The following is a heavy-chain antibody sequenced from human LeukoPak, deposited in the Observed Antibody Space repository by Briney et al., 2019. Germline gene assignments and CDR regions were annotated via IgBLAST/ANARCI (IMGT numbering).Heavy chain of an antibody. V-gene: IGHV4-34*01. CDR3: ARGGITMVRGVPNNWFDP. CDR1: GFTFSDYY. J-gene: IGHJ5*02. D-gene: IGHD3-10*01. Sequence: GSLRLSCAASGFTFSDYYMSWIRQPPGKGLEWIGEINHSGSTNYSPSLKSRVTISVDTSKNQFSLKLSSVTAADTAVYYCARGGITMVRGVPNNWFDPWGQGTLVTVSS. CDR2: INHSGST.